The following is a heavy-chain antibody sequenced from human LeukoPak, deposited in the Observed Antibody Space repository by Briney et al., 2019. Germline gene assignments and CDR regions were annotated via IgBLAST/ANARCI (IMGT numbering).Heavy chain of an antibody. V-gene: IGHV1-2*02. CDR3: ARLLIYYDILTGFDAFDI. J-gene: IGHJ3*02. D-gene: IGHD3-9*01. Sequence: ASVKVSCKASGYTFTGYYMHWVRQAPGQGLEWMGWINPNSGGTNYAQKFQGRVTMTRNTSISTAYMELSSLRSEDTGVYYCARLLIYYDILTGFDAFDIWGQGTMVTVSS. CDR1: GYTFTGYY. CDR2: INPNSGGT.